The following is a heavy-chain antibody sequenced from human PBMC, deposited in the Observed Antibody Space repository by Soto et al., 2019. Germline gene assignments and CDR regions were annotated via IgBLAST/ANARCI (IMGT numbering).Heavy chain of an antibody. V-gene: IGHV1-18*01. D-gene: IGHD2-2*01. CDR1: GYTFTRFG. Sequence: ASVKVSCKASGYTFTRFGISWVRQAPGQGLEWMGWISGYNGKTKYGQKFQGRVTMTTDTSTSTAYMELRSLRSDDTAVYYCARATGDIVVVPLVPIDCWGQGTLVTVSS. CDR3: ARATGDIVVVPLVPIDC. CDR2: ISGYNGKT. J-gene: IGHJ4*02.